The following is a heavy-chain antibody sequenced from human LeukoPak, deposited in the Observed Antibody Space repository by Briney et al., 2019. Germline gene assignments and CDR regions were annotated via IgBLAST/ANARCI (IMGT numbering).Heavy chain of an antibody. CDR3: ARRGAGIAAAP. Sequence: SETLSLTCTVSGGSISSYYWSWIRQPPGKGLEWIGYIYYSGSTNYNPSLKSRVTILVDTSKNQFSLKLGSVTAADTAVYFCARRGAGIAAAPWGQGTMVTVSS. J-gene: IGHJ3*01. V-gene: IGHV4-59*12. D-gene: IGHD6-25*01. CDR2: IYYSGST. CDR1: GGSISSYY.